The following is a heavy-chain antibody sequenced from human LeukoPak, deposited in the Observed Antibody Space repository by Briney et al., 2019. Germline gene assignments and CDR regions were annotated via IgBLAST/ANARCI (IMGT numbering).Heavy chain of an antibody. D-gene: IGHD3-3*01. CDR2: IYYTGNT. Sequence: SETLSLTCTVSGGSISNYYWNWIRQPPGKGLEWIGYIYYTGNTNYNPSLKSRVTISVDTSKNQFSLKLSSVTAADTAVYYCARIKPNYDFWSGYYTSYYYYMDVWGKGTTVTVSS. CDR1: GGSISNYY. CDR3: ARIKPNYDFWSGYYTSYYYYMDV. J-gene: IGHJ6*03. V-gene: IGHV4-59*01.